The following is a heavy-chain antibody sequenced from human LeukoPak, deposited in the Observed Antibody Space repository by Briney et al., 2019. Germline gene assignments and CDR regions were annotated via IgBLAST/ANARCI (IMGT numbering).Heavy chain of an antibody. V-gene: IGHV5-51*01. CDR1: GYMFTHYW. CDR3: ARGDTTMVPGYFDY. D-gene: IGHD5-18*01. CDR2: TYPADSDT. J-gene: IGHJ4*02. Sequence: GESLKISCKGSGYMFTHYWIAWVRQMPGKGLEWMGITYPADSDTRYSPSFQGQVTISADKSISTAYLQWSSLKASDTAMYYCARGDTTMVPGYFDYWGQGTLVTVSS.